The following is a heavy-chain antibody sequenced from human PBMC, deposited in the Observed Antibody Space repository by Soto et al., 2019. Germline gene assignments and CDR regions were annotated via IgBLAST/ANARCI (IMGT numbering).Heavy chain of an antibody. Sequence: ASVKVSCKASGGTFSSYAISWVRQAPGQGLEWMGGIITIFGTANYAQKFQGRVTITADESTSTAYMELSSLRSEDTAVYYCARTGVDTAMVHDYYYYYGMDVWGQGTTVTVSS. CDR1: GGTFSSYA. CDR2: IITIFGTA. CDR3: ARTGVDTAMVHDYYYYYGMDV. J-gene: IGHJ6*02. D-gene: IGHD5-18*01. V-gene: IGHV1-69*13.